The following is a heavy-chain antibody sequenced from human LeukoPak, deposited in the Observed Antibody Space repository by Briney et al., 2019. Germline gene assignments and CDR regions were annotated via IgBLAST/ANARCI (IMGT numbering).Heavy chain of an antibody. Sequence: GRSLRLSCAASGFIFDDYAMHWVRQAPGKGLEWVSGISWNSGKIDYADSVKGRFTISRDNTKNSLYLQMNSLRVEDMALYYCAKDRGYSSSFFEIWGQGTLVTVSS. CDR2: ISWNSGKI. J-gene: IGHJ4*02. D-gene: IGHD6-13*01. CDR1: GFIFDDYA. V-gene: IGHV3-9*03. CDR3: AKDRGYSSSFFEI.